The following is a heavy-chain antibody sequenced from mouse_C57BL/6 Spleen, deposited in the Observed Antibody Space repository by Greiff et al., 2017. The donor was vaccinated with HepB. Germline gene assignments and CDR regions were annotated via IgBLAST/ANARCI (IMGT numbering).Heavy chain of an antibody. V-gene: IGHV1-9*01. D-gene: IGHD1-1*01. J-gene: IGHJ1*03. Sequence: QVQLKQSGAELMKPGASVKLSCKATGYTFTGYWIEWVKQRPGHGLEWIGEILPGSGSTNYNEKFKGKATFTADTSSNTAYMQLSSLTTEDSAIYYCARGDYYGSSYGYWYFDVWGTGTTVTVSS. CDR2: ILPGSGST. CDR1: GYTFTGYW. CDR3: ARGDYYGSSYGYWYFDV.